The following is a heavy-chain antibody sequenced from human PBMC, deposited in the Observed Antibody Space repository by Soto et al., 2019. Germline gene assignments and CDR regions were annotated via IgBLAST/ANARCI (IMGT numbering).Heavy chain of an antibody. Sequence: PSETLSLTCTVSGGSISSDDYYCVWIRQPPGKGLEWIGYIYRRGSTYYNPSLKRRVSISVDTSRNQFSLKLSSVTAADTAVYYCVRGHAYYDSSGYYYVDDWGQGALVTVSS. CDR1: GGSISSDDYY. D-gene: IGHD3-22*01. V-gene: IGHV4-30-4*01. J-gene: IGHJ4*02. CDR2: IYRRGST. CDR3: VRGHAYYDSSGYYYVDD.